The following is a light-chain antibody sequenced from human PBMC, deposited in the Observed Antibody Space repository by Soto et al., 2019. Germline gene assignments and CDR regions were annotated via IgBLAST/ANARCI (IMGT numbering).Light chain of an antibody. J-gene: IGKJ5*01. CDR3: QQRFNWPIT. CDR1: QSVTNY. Sequence: EIVLTQSPATLSLSPGESATLSCRASQSVTNYLAWYQQKPGQAPRLLISEASSRATGIPARFSGSGSGTDFTLTISSLEPEDFAVYYCQQRFNWPITFGQGTRLEIK. CDR2: EAS. V-gene: IGKV3-11*01.